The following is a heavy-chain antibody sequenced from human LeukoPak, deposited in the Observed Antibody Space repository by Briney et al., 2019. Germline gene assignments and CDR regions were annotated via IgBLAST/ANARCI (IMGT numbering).Heavy chain of an antibody. J-gene: IGHJ4*02. CDR1: GGSISSYY. CDR2: IYYSGST. Sequence: PSETLSLTCTVSGGSISSYYWSWIRQPPGKGLERIGYIYYSGSTNYNPSLKSRVTISVDTSKNQFSLKLSSVTAADTAVYYCASSRFWSGLSFDYWGQGTLVTVSS. V-gene: IGHV4-59*01. D-gene: IGHD3-3*01. CDR3: ASSRFWSGLSFDY.